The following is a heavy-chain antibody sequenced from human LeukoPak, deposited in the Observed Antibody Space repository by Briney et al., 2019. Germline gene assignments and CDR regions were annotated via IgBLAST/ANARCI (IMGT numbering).Heavy chain of an antibody. CDR1: GDSVSSNSAT. CDR3: ARARYCSGGSCYFGLDV. Sequence: SQTLSLTCAISGDSVSSNSATRNWIRQSPSRGLEWLGRTYYRSKWFDDYAASVKSRIIINLDTSKNHFSLQLNSVTPEDTAIYYCARARYCSGGSCYFGLDVWGQGTTVTVSS. V-gene: IGHV6-1*01. J-gene: IGHJ6*02. D-gene: IGHD2-15*01. CDR2: TYYRSKWFD.